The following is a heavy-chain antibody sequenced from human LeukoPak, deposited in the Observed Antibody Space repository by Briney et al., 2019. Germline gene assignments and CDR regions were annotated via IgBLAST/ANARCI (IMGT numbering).Heavy chain of an antibody. CDR3: AKEHYGSGSYYNRGWVDY. CDR1: GFTFSSYG. CDR2: IRYDGSNK. Sequence: GGSLRLSCAASGFTFSSYGMHWVRQAPGKGLEWVAFIRYDGSNKYYADSVKGRFTISRDNSKNTLYLQMNSLRAEDTAVYYCAKEHYGSGSYYNRGWVDYWGQGTLVTVSS. V-gene: IGHV3-30*02. J-gene: IGHJ4*02. D-gene: IGHD3-10*01.